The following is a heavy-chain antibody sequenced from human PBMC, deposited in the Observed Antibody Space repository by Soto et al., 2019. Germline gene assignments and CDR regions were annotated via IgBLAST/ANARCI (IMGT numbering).Heavy chain of an antibody. Sequence: GGSLRLSCAASGFTFSSYWMHWVRQAPGKGLVWVSRIYSDGSSTSYADSVKGRYTISRDNAKNTLYLQMNSLRAEDTVVYFFVRTFLVVAAATREDYWGHGTLVTVSS. V-gene: IGHV3-74*01. CDR2: IYSDGSST. J-gene: IGHJ4*01. D-gene: IGHD2-15*01. CDR1: GFTFSSYW. CDR3: VRTFLVVAAATREDY.